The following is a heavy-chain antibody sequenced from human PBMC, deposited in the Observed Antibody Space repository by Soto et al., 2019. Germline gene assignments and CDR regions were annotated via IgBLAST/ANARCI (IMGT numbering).Heavy chain of an antibody. CDR1: GFTFSSYS. CDR2: MSFDGNSK. D-gene: IGHD2-21*01. CDR3: ARGRSVIDHDDFEY. J-gene: IGHJ4*02. V-gene: IGHV3-30-3*01. Sequence: TVGSLRLSCAASGFTFSSYSMHWVRQAPGKGLEWVAAMSFDGNSKYFADSVKGRFTISRDNSKNTLSLQMNSLGADDSAVYYCARGRSVIDHDDFEYWGQGTLVTVSS.